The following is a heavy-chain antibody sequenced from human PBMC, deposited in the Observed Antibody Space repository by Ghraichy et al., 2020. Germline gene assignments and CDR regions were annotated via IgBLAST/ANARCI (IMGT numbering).Heavy chain of an antibody. D-gene: IGHD3-3*01. CDR2: ISWNSGSI. CDR3: AKAQTPFGVVIQYVDY. V-gene: IGHV3-9*01. J-gene: IGHJ4*02. CDR1: GFTFDDYA. Sequence: GGSLRLSCAASGFTFDDYAMHWVRQAPGKGLEWVSGISWNSGSIGYADSVKGRFTISRDNAKNSLYLQMNSLRAEDTALYYCAKAQTPFGVVIQYVDYWGQGTLVTVSS.